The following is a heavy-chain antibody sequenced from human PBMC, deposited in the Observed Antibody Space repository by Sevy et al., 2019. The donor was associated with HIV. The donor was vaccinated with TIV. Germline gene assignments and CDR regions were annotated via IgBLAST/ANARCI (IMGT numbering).Heavy chain of an antibody. Sequence: GGCLRLSCEVSGFTFSDFWMIWVRQSPGKGLEWVAYINQDERHINLLDSVRGRFTISRDNAKNSLYLQMDSLRAEDTAIYYCARDPDWGALDRWGQGTLVTVSS. J-gene: IGHJ5*02. CDR2: INQDERHI. D-gene: IGHD7-27*01. CDR1: GFTFSDFW. CDR3: ARDPDWGALDR. V-gene: IGHV3-7*01.